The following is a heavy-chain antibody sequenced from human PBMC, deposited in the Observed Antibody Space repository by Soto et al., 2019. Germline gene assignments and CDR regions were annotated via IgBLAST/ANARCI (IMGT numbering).Heavy chain of an antibody. V-gene: IGHV3-30-3*01. CDR2: ISYDGSNK. CDR3: ARSGSNYYDSSGYYY. J-gene: IGHJ4*02. Sequence: GGSLRLSCAASGFTFSSYAMHWFRQAPGKGLEWVAVISYDGSNKYYADSVKGRFTISRDNSKNTLYLQMNSLRAEDTAVYYCARSGSNYYDSSGYYYWGQGTLVTVSS. D-gene: IGHD3-22*01. CDR1: GFTFSSYA.